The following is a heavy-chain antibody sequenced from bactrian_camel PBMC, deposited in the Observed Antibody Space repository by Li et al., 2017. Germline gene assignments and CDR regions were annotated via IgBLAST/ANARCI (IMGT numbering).Heavy chain of an antibody. V-gene: IGHV3S10*01. Sequence: VQLVESGGGSVQAGGSLRLSCAISGYTHCTSDMSWYRQTPGKECEFVSSIYDETTDYADSVKGRFTMSRAAKKNAMYLQMNSLKPEDTAMYYCAARSVGWCPLFEHWLGKRAYTPGGYFANWGQGTQVTVS. CDR2: IYDETT. J-gene: IGHJ6*01. CDR3: AARSVGWCPLFEHWLGKRAYTPGGYFAN. CDR1: GYTHCTSD. D-gene: IGHD1*01.